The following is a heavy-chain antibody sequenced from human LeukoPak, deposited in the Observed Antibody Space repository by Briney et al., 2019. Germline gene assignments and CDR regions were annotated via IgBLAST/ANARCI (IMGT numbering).Heavy chain of an antibody. CDR1: GFTFSSYW. D-gene: IGHD3-10*01. Sequence: GGSLRLSCAASGFTFSSYWMSWVRQAPGKGLEWVAKIKQDGSENYYVDSLKGRFTISRDNAKNSLYLQKNSLRAGDTAVYYCARARGEYFQHWGQGTLVTVSS. J-gene: IGHJ1*01. V-gene: IGHV3-7*01. CDR2: IKQDGSEN. CDR3: ARARGEYFQH.